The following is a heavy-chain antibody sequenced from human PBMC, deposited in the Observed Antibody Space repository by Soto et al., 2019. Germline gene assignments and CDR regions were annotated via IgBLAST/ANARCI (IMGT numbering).Heavy chain of an antibody. V-gene: IGHV3-30*03. CDR1: GFTFNIYG. D-gene: IGHD2-2*01. Sequence: GGSLRLSCAASGFTFNIYGMHWVRQAPDKGLEWVALISYDGSNQYYADSVKGRFTISRDHSRNTLYLQMNSLRVEDTAVYYCAREVFCSSSSCQVRYGMDVWGQGTTVTVSS. CDR3: AREVFCSSSSCQVRYGMDV. J-gene: IGHJ6*02. CDR2: ISYDGSNQ.